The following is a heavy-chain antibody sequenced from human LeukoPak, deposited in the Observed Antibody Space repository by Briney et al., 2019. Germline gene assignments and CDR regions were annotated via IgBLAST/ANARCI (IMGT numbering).Heavy chain of an antibody. CDR1: GFTFTNYW. V-gene: IGHV3-7*01. CDR2: IKQDGSEK. Sequence: GGSLRLSCAASGFTFTNYWMNWVRQAPGKGLQWVANIKQDGSEKYYVDSVKGRFTISRDNAKNSLYLQMNSLRAEDTAVYYCAKDTSTIAVAGTCFDYWGQGTLVTVSS. D-gene: IGHD6-19*01. J-gene: IGHJ4*02. CDR3: AKDTSTIAVAGTCFDY.